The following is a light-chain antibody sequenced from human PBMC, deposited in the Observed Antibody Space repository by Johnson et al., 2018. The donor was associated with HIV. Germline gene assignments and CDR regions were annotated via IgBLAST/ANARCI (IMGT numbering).Light chain of an antibody. CDR1: SSDIGNNY. CDR2: DDN. V-gene: IGLV1-51*01. J-gene: IGLJ1*01. CDR3: GTWDNTLNVYV. Sequence: QSVLTQPPSVSAAPGQKVIISCSGGSSDIGNNYVSWYQHLPGTAPKLLIYDDNKRPSGIPDRFSGSKSGTSATLGITGLQTGDEADYYCGTWDNTLNVYVFGAGTKVTV.